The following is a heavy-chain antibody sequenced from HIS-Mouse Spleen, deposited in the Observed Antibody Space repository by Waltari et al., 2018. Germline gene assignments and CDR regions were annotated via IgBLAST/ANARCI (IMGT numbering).Heavy chain of an antibody. J-gene: IGHJ2*01. Sequence: QLQLQESGPGLVKPSETLSLTCTVSGGSISSSRYSWGWIRQPPGKGLELIGSIYYSGSTYYNPSLKSRVTISVDTSKNQFSLKLSSVTAADTAVYYCAREIPYSSSWYDWYFDLWGRGTLVTVSS. CDR1: GGSISSSRYS. D-gene: IGHD6-13*01. CDR3: AREIPYSSSWYDWYFDL. V-gene: IGHV4-39*07. CDR2: IYYSGST.